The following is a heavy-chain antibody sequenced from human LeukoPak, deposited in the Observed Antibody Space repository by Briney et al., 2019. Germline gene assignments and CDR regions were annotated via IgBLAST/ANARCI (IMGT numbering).Heavy chain of an antibody. CDR3: ARGYGGNSVEIYFDN. V-gene: IGHV1-2*02. D-gene: IGHD4-23*01. CDR2: IKPNSDAT. Sequence: ASVKVSCKASGYTFAGYYIHWVRQAPGQGLEWMGCIKPNSDATDYAQKFQGRVTMTSDTSISTAYMEPSRLDSDDTAVYYCARGYGGNSVEIYFDNWGQGTLATVSS. J-gene: IGHJ4*02. CDR1: GYTFAGYY.